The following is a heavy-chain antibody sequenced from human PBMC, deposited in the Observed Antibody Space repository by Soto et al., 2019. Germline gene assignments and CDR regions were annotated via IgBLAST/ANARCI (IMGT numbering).Heavy chain of an antibody. V-gene: IGHV4-34*01. D-gene: IGHD6-19*01. CDR2: LDHSGSP. CDR3: ARAYSSGWYWFDP. Sequence: SETLSLTCAVSGGSFRGYYWSWIRQPPGKGLEWIGELDHSGSPNYNPSLNSRVTMSIDTSKSQFSLKLNSVTAADTAVYFCARAYSSGWYWFDPWGQGTLVTVS. CDR1: GGSFRGYY. J-gene: IGHJ5*02.